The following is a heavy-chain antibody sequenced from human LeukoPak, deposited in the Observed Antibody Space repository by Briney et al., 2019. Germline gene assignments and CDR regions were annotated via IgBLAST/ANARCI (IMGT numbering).Heavy chain of an antibody. CDR1: GGSLSGYY. V-gene: IGHV4-34*01. J-gene: IGHJ4*02. CDR3: ARGYRGWYGFDY. Sequence: PSETLSLTCAVYGGSLSGYYWSWIRQPPGKGLEWIGEINHSGSTNYNPSLKSRVTISVDTSKNQFSLKLSSVTAADTAVYYCARGYRGWYGFDYWGQGTLVTVSS. CDR2: INHSGST. D-gene: IGHD6-19*01.